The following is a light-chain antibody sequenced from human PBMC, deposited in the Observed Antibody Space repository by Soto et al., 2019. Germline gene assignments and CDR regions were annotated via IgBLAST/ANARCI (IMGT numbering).Light chain of an antibody. J-gene: IGLJ2*01. CDR2: VNSDGSH. CDR3: QTWGTGIQV. CDR1: SGHSSYA. Sequence: QAVVTQSPSASASLGASVKLTCTLSSGHSSYAIAWHQQQPEKGPRYLMKVNSDGSHNKGDGIPDRFSGSSSGAERYLTISSLHSEDEADYYCQTWGTGIQVFGGGTKVTVL. V-gene: IGLV4-69*01.